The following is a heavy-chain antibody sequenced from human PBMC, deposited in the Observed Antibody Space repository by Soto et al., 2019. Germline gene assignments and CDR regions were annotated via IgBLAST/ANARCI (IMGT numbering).Heavy chain of an antibody. V-gene: IGHV3-21*01. D-gene: IGHD3-22*01. CDR1: GFTFSSYS. J-gene: IGHJ4*02. Sequence: GGSLRLSCAASGFTFSSYSMNWVRQAPGEGLEWVSSISSSSSYIYYADSVKGRFTISRDNAKNSLYLKMNSLRAEDTAVYYCARAPYYYDSSVYYYVWGQGTLVTVSS. CDR2: ISSSSSYI. CDR3: ARAPYYYDSSVYYYV.